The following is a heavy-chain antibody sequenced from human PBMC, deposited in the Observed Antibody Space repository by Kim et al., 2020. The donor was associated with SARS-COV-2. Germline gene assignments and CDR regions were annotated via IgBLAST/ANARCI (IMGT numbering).Heavy chain of an antibody. J-gene: IGHJ4*02. CDR1: GFSFSNYG. V-gene: IGHV3-30*18. CDR2: IPYAGSHK. Sequence: GGSLRLSCVASGFSFSNYGMHWVRQAPGKGLEWVALIPYAGSHKYYADSVKGRFTISRDNSKNTLYLEMNSLRTEDTAVYYCVNILPVSNSWYLDQWGQGTLVTVSS. D-gene: IGHD4-4*01. CDR3: VNILPVSNSWYLDQ.